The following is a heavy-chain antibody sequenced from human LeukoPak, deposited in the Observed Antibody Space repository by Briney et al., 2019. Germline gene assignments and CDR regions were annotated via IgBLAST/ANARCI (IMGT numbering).Heavy chain of an antibody. D-gene: IGHD5-18*01. CDR1: GYTFTGYY. Sequence: EASVKVSCTASGYTFTGYYMHWVRQAPGQGLEWMGWINPNSGGTNYAQKFQGRVTMTRDTSISTAYMELSRLRPDDTAVYYCARVFSQRLWLSVAFDPWGQGTLVTVSS. CDR3: ARVFSQRLWLSVAFDP. J-gene: IGHJ5*02. V-gene: IGHV1-2*02. CDR2: INPNSGGT.